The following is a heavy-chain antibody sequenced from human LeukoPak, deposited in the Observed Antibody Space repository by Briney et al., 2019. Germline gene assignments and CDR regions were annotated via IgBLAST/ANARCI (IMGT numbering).Heavy chain of an antibody. D-gene: IGHD3-16*01. CDR1: GASMNNYY. Sequence: SETLSLTCTVSGASMNNYYWSWIRQPPGKGLEWIGYFHYSGSTDYNPSLKSRVTISLDKYKNQLSLRLTSVTAADTAVYYCARVGDYALKDWGQGTLVTVSS. CDR2: FHYSGST. CDR3: ARVGDYALKD. V-gene: IGHV4-59*01. J-gene: IGHJ4*02.